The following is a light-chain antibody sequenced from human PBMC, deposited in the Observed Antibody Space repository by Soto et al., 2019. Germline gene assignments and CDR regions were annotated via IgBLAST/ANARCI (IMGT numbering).Light chain of an antibody. CDR1: QNIRSR. CDR3: QRANSFPLT. J-gene: IGKJ4*02. CDR2: DAS. V-gene: IGKV1-5*01. Sequence: DFQMTQSPSTLSASVGDRVTITCRASQNIRSRLAWFQQKPGKAPKLLIYDASSLESGVPQRFSCSGSGTEFTLTISRLQTDDFSTYFCQRANSFPLTFGGGTRVEI.